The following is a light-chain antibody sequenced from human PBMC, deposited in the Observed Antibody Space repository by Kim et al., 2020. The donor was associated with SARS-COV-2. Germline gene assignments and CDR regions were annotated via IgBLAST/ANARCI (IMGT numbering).Light chain of an antibody. Sequence: QSVLTQPPSASGTPGQRVTISCSGSSSNIGSNTVNWYQQLPGTAPKLLISSNNQRPSGVPDRFSGSKSGTSASLAISGLQSEDEADYYCAAWDDSLNGPVFGTGTKVTVL. J-gene: IGLJ1*01. CDR3: AAWDDSLNGPV. CDR2: SNN. CDR1: SSNIGSNT. V-gene: IGLV1-44*01.